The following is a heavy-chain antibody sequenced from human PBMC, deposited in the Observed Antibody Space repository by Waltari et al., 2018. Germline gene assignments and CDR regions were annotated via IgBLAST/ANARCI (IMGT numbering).Heavy chain of an antibody. CDR3: ARWQQLVVGYYNGLDV. Sequence: QVQLQQWGAGLLKPSETLSLPCAVYDGSFSGPYCRWIRQPPGKGLEWIGEINHSGSSNYNPSLKRRVTISVDTSKSQFSLKLSSVTAADTAVYYCARWQQLVVGYYNGLDVWGQGTTVTVSS. V-gene: IGHV4-34*01. J-gene: IGHJ6*02. D-gene: IGHD6-13*01. CDR1: DGSFSGPY. CDR2: INHSGSS.